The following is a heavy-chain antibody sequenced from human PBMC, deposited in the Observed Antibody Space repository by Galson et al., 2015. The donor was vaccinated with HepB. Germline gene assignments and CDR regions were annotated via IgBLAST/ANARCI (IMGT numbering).Heavy chain of an antibody. Sequence: SCAASGFSFTTYSMNWVRQAPGKGLEWVSFITASGSVVSYANSVKGRFTISRDNAKSSLYVQMNSLRDEDTAVYYCARVRGGYYMDVWGKGTTVTVSS. V-gene: IGHV3-48*02. D-gene: IGHD3-10*01. CDR1: GFSFTTYS. CDR3: ARVRGGYYMDV. J-gene: IGHJ6*03. CDR2: ITASGSVV.